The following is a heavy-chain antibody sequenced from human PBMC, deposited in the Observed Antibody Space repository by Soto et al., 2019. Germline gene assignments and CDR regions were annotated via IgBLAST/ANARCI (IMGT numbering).Heavy chain of an antibody. Sequence: GGSLRLSCAASGFTFSSYGMHWVRQAPGKGLEWVAVIWYDGSNKYYADSVKGRFTISRDNSKNTLYLQMNSLRAEDTAVYYCARDDSPYDFWSGYRERYFDDWGQGTLVTVSS. J-gene: IGHJ4*02. CDR2: IWYDGSNK. D-gene: IGHD3-3*01. CDR3: ARDDSPYDFWSGYRERYFDD. V-gene: IGHV3-33*01. CDR1: GFTFSSYG.